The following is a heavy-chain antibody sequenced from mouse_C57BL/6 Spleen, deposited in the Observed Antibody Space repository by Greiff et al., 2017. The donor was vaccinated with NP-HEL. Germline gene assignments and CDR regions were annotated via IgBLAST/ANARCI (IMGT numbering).Heavy chain of an antibody. D-gene: IGHD1-1*01. J-gene: IGHJ4*01. CDR2: IDPANGNT. V-gene: IGHV14-3*01. Sequence: VQLKQSVAELVRPGASVKLSCTASGFNIKNTYMHWVKQRPEQGLEWIGRIDPANGNTKYAPKFQGKATITADTSSNTAYLQLSSLTSKDTTIDYCARNYYARDYYAMDYWGQGTSVTVSS. CDR3: ARNYYARDYYAMDY. CDR1: GFNIKNTY.